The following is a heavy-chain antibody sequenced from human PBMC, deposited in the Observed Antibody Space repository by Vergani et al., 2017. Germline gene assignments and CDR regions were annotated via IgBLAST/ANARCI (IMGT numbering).Heavy chain of an antibody. CDR3: ARASYDFWSGHSLDY. Sequence: QITLRESGPTLVRPTQSLTLTCTFSGFSLSTNGVGVGWIRQPPGKALEWLGFMYWNDDKRYSPSLKRRLTITKDTSKTQVVLTMTNMDPVDTATYYCARASYDFWSGHSLDYWGQGILVTVTS. CDR2: MYWNDDK. J-gene: IGHJ4*02. CDR1: GFSLSTNGVG. V-gene: IGHV2-5*01. D-gene: IGHD3-3*01.